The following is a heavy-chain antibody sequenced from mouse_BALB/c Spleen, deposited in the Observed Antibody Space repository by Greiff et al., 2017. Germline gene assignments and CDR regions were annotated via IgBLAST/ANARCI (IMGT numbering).Heavy chain of an antibody. CDR2: IWAGGST. CDR1: GFSLTSYG. V-gene: IGHV2-9*02. J-gene: IGHJ2*01. D-gene: IGHD1-1*01. Sequence: VQGVESGPGLVAPSQSLSITCTVSGFSLTSYGVHWVRQPPGKGLEWLGVIWAGGSTNYNSALMSRLSISKDNSKSQVFLKMNSLQTDDTAMYYCARVGYYYGSSYVTYFDYWGQGTTLTVSS. CDR3: ARVGYYYGSSYVTYFDY.